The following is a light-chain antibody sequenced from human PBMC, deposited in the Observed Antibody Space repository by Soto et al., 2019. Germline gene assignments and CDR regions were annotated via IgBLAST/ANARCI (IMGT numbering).Light chain of an antibody. CDR3: QQRYT. CDR1: QSISSW. Sequence: DIQMTQSPSTLSASVGDRVTITCRASQSISSWLAWYQQKPGKAPKLLIYKASSLESGVPSRFSGSGSGTEFPLTISSLQPDDFATYYCQQRYTFGQGTKLEIK. J-gene: IGKJ2*01. CDR2: KAS. V-gene: IGKV1-5*03.